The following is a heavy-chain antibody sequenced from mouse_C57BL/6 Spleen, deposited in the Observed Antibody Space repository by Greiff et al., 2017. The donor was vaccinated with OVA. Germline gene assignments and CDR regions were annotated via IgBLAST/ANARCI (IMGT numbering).Heavy chain of an antibody. CDR3: TRGGRFYYFDY. V-gene: IGHV1-15*01. CDR2: IDPETGGT. Sequence: QVQLKESGAELVRPGASVTLSCKASGYTFTDYEMHWVKQTPVHGLEWIGAIDPETGGTAYNQKFKGKAILTADKSSSTAYMELRSLTSEDSAVYYCTRGGRFYYFDYWGQGTTLTVSS. CDR1: GYTFTDYE. J-gene: IGHJ2*01.